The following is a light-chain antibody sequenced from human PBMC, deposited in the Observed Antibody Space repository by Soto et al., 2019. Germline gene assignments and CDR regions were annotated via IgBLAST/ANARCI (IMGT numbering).Light chain of an antibody. CDR2: EVS. CDR3: SSYTSSSTRV. Sequence: QSVLTQPASVSGSPGQSITVSCTGTISDVGAFNYVSWYQQHPGKAPKLMIYEVSKRPSGVSNRFSGSKSGNTASLTISGLQAEDEADYYCSSYTSSSTRVFGGGTKLTVL. V-gene: IGLV2-14*01. J-gene: IGLJ2*01. CDR1: ISDVGAFNY.